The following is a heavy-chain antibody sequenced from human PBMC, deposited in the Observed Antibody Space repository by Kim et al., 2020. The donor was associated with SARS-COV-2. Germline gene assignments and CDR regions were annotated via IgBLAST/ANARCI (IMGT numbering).Heavy chain of an antibody. V-gene: IGHV3-74*01. CDR2: INSDGSST. D-gene: IGHD3-10*01. CDR3: VGGYGSGSYYNVYYYYGMDV. CDR1: GFTFSNYW. J-gene: IGHJ6*02. Sequence: GGSLRLSCAASGFTFSNYWMHWVRQAPGKGLVWVSRINSDGSSTSYADSVKGRFTISRDNAKNTLDLQMNSLRAEDTAVYYCVGGYGSGSYYNVYYYYGMDVWGQGTTVTVSS.